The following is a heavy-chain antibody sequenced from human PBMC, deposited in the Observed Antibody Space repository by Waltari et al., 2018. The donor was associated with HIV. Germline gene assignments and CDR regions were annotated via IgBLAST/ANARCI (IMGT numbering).Heavy chain of an antibody. CDR2: INHSGRT. CDR1: GGSSSNYY. J-gene: IGHJ4*02. D-gene: IGHD3-10*01. CDR3: ARGQYGPGSREDY. Sequence: QVQLQQWGTGLLKPSETLSLTCAVQGGSSSNYYWSWIRQPPGKGREWIAEINHSGRTNYNPSLKIRLTISVDTAKTHFSVKLTSVTAADTAVYFWARGQYGPGSREDYCGQGTLVAVAS. V-gene: IGHV4-34*02.